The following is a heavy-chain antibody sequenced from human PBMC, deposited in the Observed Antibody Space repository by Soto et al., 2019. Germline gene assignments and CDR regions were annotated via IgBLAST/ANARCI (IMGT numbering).Heavy chain of an antibody. CDR2: INQAGSKI. CDR3: VRPMLITSWFHDFKH. V-gene: IGHV3-7*01. Sequence: GSLRLSCAASGFTFNTYWMTWVRQAPEMGLEWVASINQAGSKIFYVDSVKGRFTISRDDAKNPLYLQMNSLTAEDTTVYYCVRPMLITSWFHDFKHWGQGTVVTV. D-gene: IGHD3-16*01. J-gene: IGHJ1*01. CDR1: GFTFNTYW.